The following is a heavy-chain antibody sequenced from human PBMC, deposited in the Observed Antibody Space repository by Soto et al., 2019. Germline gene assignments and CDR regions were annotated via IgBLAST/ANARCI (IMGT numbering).Heavy chain of an antibody. Sequence: QVQLQESGPGLVKPSQTLSLTCTVSGGSISSGDYYWSWIRQPPGKGLEWIGYIYYSGSTYYNPSLKSRITISVDTSKNHFSLKLISVTAADAAVYYCAREVVITTYYFDYWGQGTLVTVSS. V-gene: IGHV4-30-4*01. J-gene: IGHJ4*02. CDR2: IYYSGST. CDR1: GGSISSGDYY. D-gene: IGHD3-22*01. CDR3: AREVVITTYYFDY.